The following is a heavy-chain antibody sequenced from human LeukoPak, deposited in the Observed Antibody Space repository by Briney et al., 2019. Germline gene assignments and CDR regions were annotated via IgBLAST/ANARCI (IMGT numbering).Heavy chain of an antibody. V-gene: IGHV3-23*01. CDR1: GFTFSSYA. Sequence: QTGGSLRLSCAASGFTFSSYAMSWVRQAPGKGLEWVSAISGSGGSTYYADSVKGRFTISRDNSKNTLYLQMNSLRAEDTAVYYCAKAAYEAYYYYMDVWGKGTTVTVSS. CDR2: ISGSGGST. CDR3: AKAAYEAYYYYMDV. D-gene: IGHD3-16*01. J-gene: IGHJ6*03.